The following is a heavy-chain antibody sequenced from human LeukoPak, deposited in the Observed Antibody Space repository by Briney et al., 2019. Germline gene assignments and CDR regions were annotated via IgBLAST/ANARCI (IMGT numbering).Heavy chain of an antibody. V-gene: IGHV3-21*01. CDR1: GFTFSSYS. D-gene: IGHD3-22*01. CDR3: ARALDYYDSSGYHYDAFDI. CDR2: ISSSSSYI. Sequence: GGSLRLSCAASGFTFSSYSMNWVRQAPGKGLEWVSSISSSSSYIYYADSVKGRFTISRDNAKNSLYLQMNSLRAEDTAVYYCARALDYYDSSGYHYDAFDIWGQGTMVTVSS. J-gene: IGHJ3*02.